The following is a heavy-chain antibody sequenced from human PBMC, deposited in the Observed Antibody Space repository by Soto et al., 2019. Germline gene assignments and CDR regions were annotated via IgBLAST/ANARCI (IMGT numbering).Heavy chain of an antibody. CDR3: AREGRVVTASDYYRGMDV. CDR2: INLSSGTT. Sequence: QVQLVQSGAEVKTPGASVRLSCKASGYTFTDYYAHWLRQAPGQGPEWMGVINLSSGTTTYAQKFQGSVTMTRDTSTSTVYMEMSSLRSQDTAVYYCAREGRVVTASDYYRGMDVWGQGTTVTV. V-gene: IGHV1-46*01. D-gene: IGHD2-21*02. CDR1: GYTFTDYY. J-gene: IGHJ6*02.